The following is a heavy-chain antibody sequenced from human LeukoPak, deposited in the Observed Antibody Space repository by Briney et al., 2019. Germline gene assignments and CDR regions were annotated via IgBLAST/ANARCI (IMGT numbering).Heavy chain of an antibody. CDR1: GFTVSSNY. J-gene: IGHJ6*02. V-gene: IGHV3-53*01. CDR3: ASYPYYYDVDV. CDR2: IYSGGST. Sequence: GGSLRLSCAASGFTVSSNYMSWVRQAPGKGLEWVSVIYSGGSTYYADSVKGRFTISRDNSKNTLYLQMNSLRAEDTAVYYCASYPYYYDVDVWGQGTTVTVSS.